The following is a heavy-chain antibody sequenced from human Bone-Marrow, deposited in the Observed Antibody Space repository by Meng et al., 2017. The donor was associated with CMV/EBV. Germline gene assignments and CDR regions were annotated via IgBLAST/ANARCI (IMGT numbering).Heavy chain of an antibody. V-gene: IGHV3-30*02. Sequence: GESLKISCAASGFTFSSYGMHWVRQAPGKGLEWVAFIRYDGSNKYYADSVKGRFTISRDNSKNTLYLQMNSLRAEDTAVYYCARDMVRGDGYYYGMDVWGQGTTVTVSS. CDR1: GFTFSSYG. CDR2: IRYDGSNK. D-gene: IGHD3-10*01. J-gene: IGHJ6*02. CDR3: ARDMVRGDGYYYGMDV.